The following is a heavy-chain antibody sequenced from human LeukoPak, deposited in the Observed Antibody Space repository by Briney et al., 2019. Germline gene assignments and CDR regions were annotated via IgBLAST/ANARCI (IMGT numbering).Heavy chain of an antibody. CDR1: GGSISSYY. Sequence: PSETLSLTCTVSGGSISSYYWSWIRQPPGKGLEWIGYIYNSGSTNYNPSLKSRVTISVDTSKNQFSLKLSSVTAADTAMYYCARDQSRDGYHGMFDYWGQGTLVTVFS. D-gene: IGHD5-24*01. CDR2: IYNSGST. J-gene: IGHJ4*02. V-gene: IGHV4-59*01. CDR3: ARDQSRDGYHGMFDY.